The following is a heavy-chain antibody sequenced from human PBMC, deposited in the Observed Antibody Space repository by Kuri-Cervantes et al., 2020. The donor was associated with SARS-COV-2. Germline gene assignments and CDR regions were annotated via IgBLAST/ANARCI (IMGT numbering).Heavy chain of an antibody. V-gene: IGHV3-30*03. CDR3: ASGYSYGFADY. CDR1: GFTFSTYG. Sequence: GGSLRLSCAASGFTFSTYGIHWVRQAPGKGLEWVAVISSDGSSKYYADSVKGRFTISRDNSKNTLYLQMNSLRAEDTAVYYCASGYSYGFADYWGQGTLVTVSS. CDR2: ISSDGSSK. D-gene: IGHD5-18*01. J-gene: IGHJ4*02.